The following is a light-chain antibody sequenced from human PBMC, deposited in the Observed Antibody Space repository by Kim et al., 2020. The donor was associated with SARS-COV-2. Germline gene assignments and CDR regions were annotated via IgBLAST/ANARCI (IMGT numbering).Light chain of an antibody. Sequence: LSPGERVTLSCRASQSVSKYLAWYQQKSGQAPRLLIYDASSRAPGIPARFSGTVSGTDFTLTISTLEPEDFAVYYCQQHNSWPLTFGGGTKVDIK. V-gene: IGKV3-11*01. J-gene: IGKJ4*01. CDR2: DAS. CDR1: QSVSKY. CDR3: QQHNSWPLT.